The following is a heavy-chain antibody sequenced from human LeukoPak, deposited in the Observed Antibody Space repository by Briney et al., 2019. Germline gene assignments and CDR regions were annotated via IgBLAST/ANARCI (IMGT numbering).Heavy chain of an antibody. J-gene: IGHJ6*02. CDR3: ARVVYSHYWPEGMDV. CDR2: IYNSETT. CDR1: GDSISSYY. Sequence: EAGPGVVNPSETLSLTCTVSGDSISSYYWSWIRQPPGKGLEWIGYIYNSETTNYNPSLERRVTISEDTSKKQFSLMLTSVTAADTAVYYCARVVYSHYWPEGMDVWGQGTMVSVSS. V-gene: IGHV4-59*01. D-gene: IGHD4-11*01.